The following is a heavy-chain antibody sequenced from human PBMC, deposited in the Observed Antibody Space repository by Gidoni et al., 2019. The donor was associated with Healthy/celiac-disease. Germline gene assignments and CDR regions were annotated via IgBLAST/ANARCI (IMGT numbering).Heavy chain of an antibody. D-gene: IGHD4-17*01. V-gene: IGHV1-46*01. CDR1: GYTFTSYY. J-gene: IGHJ4*02. CDR2: INPSGGST. CDR3: ARDLSLGRHTVTAASEFDY. Sequence: QVQLVQSGAEVKKPGASVKVSCKASGYTFTSYYMHWVRQAPGQGLEWMGIINPSGGSTSYAQKFQGRVTMTRDTSTSTVYMELSSLRSEDTAVYYCARDLSLGRHTVTAASEFDYWGQGTLVTVSS.